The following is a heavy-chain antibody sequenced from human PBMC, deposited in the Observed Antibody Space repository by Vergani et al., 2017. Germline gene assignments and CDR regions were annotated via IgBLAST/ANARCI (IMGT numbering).Heavy chain of an antibody. V-gene: IGHV3-7*01. CDR2: VNQDGSEK. D-gene: IGHD3-10*01. CDR1: GFISSSYW. J-gene: IGHJ6*02. Sequence: EGQLVESGGDWVQRGGSLRLSCAASGFISSSYWMSWVRQAPGKGLEWVANVNQDGSEKYYVDSVRGRFTISRDNAKNSIYLQMNSLRAEDTAVYFCVRVPLIRGGSGNYGINHDHGMDVWGQGTTVIVSS. CDR3: VRVPLIRGGSGNYGINHDHGMDV.